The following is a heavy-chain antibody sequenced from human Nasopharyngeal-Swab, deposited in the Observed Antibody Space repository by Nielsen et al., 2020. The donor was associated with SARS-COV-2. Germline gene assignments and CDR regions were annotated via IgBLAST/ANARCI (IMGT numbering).Heavy chain of an antibody. V-gene: IGHV5-51*01. Sequence: GGFLRLSCKGSGYSFSSYWIGWVRQMPGKGLEWMGIMYPRDSDTRYSPPFQGQVTISADKSISTAYLQWSSLKASDTAMYYCATAYNGNYYWDYWGQGTLVTVSS. J-gene: IGHJ4*02. D-gene: IGHD1-7*01. CDR3: ATAYNGNYYWDY. CDR1: GYSFSSYW. CDR2: MYPRDSDT.